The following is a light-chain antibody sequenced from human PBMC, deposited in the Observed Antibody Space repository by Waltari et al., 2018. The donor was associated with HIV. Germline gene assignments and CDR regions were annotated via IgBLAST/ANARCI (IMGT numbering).Light chain of an antibody. CDR3: QQFGTSPRT. CDR1: QSVINNY. V-gene: IGKV3-20*01. CDR2: GAS. Sequence: EIVLTQSPGTLSLSPGDRATLSCRASQSVINNYFAWYQQKPGQAPRLLIYGASSRATGIPDRFSGTGSGTDFTLSISRLEPEDFAVYYCQQFGTSPRTFGQGTKVEIK. J-gene: IGKJ1*01.